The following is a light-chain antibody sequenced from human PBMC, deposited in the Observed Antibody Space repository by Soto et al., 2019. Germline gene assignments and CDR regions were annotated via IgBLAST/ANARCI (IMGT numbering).Light chain of an antibody. V-gene: IGKV3-20*01. CDR3: QQYDSSPLT. J-gene: IGKJ4*01. CDR1: QSISSSY. CDR2: GAS. Sequence: EILLTQSPGTLSLSPGERATLSCRASQSISSSYLAWYQQKPGQAPRLLIYGASSRATGIPERFSGSGSGTDFTLTISRLEPEDFAVYYCQQYDSSPLTFGGGTKVEIK.